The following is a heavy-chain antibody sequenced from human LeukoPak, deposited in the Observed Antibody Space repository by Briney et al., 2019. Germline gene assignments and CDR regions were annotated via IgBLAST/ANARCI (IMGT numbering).Heavy chain of an antibody. CDR1: GGSISSSSYY. V-gene: IGHV4-39*07. CDR2: IYYSGST. D-gene: IGHD2-21*01. Sequence: SETLSLTCTVSGGSISSSSYYWGWIRQPPGRGLEWIGSIYYSGSTYYNPSLKSRVTISVDTSKNQFSLKLSSVTAADTAVYYCARQFRQAPFDYWGQGTLVTVSS. J-gene: IGHJ4*02. CDR3: ARQFRQAPFDY.